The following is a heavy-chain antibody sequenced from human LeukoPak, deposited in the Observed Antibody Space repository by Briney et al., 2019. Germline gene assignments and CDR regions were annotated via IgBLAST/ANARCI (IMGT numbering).Heavy chain of an antibody. Sequence: SETLSLTCTVSGGSISDYYWSWIRQPPGKGLEWIGYSDYSGGTHYNPSLRSRVTISTDTSKNQFSLKLRSVTAADTAVYYCARVGSYAFDIWGQGTMVTVSS. CDR1: GGSISDYY. CDR2: SDYSGGT. CDR3: ARVGSYAFDI. V-gene: IGHV4-59*01. J-gene: IGHJ3*02.